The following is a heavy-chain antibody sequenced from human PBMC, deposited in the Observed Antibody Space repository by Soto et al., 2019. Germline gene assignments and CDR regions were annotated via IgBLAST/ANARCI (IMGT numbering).Heavy chain of an antibody. D-gene: IGHD3-3*01. CDR1: GGSFSGYY. V-gene: IGHV4-59*01. J-gene: IGHJ4*02. CDR2: IFYSDNT. Sequence: SETLSLTCAVYGGSFSGYYWSWIRQPPGKGLEWLGYIFYSDNTNYNPSLESRLSISVDTSKNQISLTLNSVTAADTAVYYCARAGETYYDFWSGFSPIDYWGPGTLVTVSS. CDR3: ARAGETYYDFWSGFSPIDY.